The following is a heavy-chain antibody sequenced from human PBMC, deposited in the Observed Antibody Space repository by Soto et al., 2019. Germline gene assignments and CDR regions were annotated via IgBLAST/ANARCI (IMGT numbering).Heavy chain of an antibody. CDR1: GDTFSSFA. D-gene: IGHD3-3*02. V-gene: IGHV1-69*12. J-gene: IGHJ6*02. CDR3: ARDKDRQQLGGNYYYALDV. Sequence: QVQLVQSGAEVKKPGSSVKVSCKASGDTFSSFAISWVRQAPGQGREWMGGIIPIFCTPDSAQTFQGRVTITAHESTNPAYMELRSLTSEDTALYYCARDKDRQQLGGNYYYALDVWGQGTTVIVSS. CDR2: IIPIFCTP.